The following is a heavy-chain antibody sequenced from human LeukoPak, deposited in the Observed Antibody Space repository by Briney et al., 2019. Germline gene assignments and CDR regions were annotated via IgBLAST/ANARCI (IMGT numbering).Heavy chain of an antibody. CDR2: MNPNNGNT. V-gene: IGHV1-8*01. CDR3: ARGGAYYYDSSGYYPDAFDI. D-gene: IGHD3-22*01. Sequence: ASVKVSCKASGYTFTSYDFNWVRQATGQGLEWMGWMNPNNGNTGYAQKFQGRVTMTRNTPISTAYMELSSLRSEDTAVYYCARGGAYYYDSSGYYPDAFDIWGQGTMVTVSS. CDR1: GYTFTSYD. J-gene: IGHJ3*02.